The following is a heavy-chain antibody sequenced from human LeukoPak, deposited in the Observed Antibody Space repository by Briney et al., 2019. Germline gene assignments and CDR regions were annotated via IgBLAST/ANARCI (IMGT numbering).Heavy chain of an antibody. CDR3: ARGLSADYYGSGSYYNYDY. CDR2: INPSGGST. D-gene: IGHD3-10*01. CDR1: GYTFTSYY. Sequence: ASVKVSCKASGYTFTSYYMHWVRQAPGQGLEWMGIINPSGGSTSYAQKFQGRVTMTRDTSISTAYMELSSLRSEDTAVYYCARGLSADYYGSGSYYNYDYWGQGTLVTVSS. J-gene: IGHJ4*02. V-gene: IGHV1-46*01.